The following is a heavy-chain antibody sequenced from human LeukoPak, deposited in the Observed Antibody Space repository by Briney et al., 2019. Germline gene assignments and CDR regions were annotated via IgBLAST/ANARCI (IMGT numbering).Heavy chain of an antibody. CDR1: GYTFTSYG. CDR2: ISAYNGNT. CDR3: ARSDYGGNQGGFDY. D-gene: IGHD4-23*01. V-gene: IGHV1-18*01. Sequence: ASVKVSCKASGYTFTSYGISWVRQAPGQGLEWMGWISAYNGNTNYAQKLQGRVTMTTDTSTSTAYMELRSLRSDDTAAYYCARSDYGGNQGGFDYWGQGTLVTVSS. J-gene: IGHJ4*02.